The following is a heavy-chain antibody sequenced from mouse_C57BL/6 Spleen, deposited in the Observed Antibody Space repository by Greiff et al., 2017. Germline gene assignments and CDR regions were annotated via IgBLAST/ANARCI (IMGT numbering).Heavy chain of an antibody. Sequence: QVQLQQPGTELVKPGASVKLSCKASGYTFTSYWMHWVKQRPGQGLEWIGNINPSNGGTNYNEKFKSKATLTVDKSSSTAYMQLSSLTSEDAAVYYCAREGIYYDYGDAMDYWGQGTSVTVSS. V-gene: IGHV1-53*01. CDR2: INPSNGGT. J-gene: IGHJ4*01. CDR1: GYTFTSYW. D-gene: IGHD2-4*01. CDR3: AREGIYYDYGDAMDY.